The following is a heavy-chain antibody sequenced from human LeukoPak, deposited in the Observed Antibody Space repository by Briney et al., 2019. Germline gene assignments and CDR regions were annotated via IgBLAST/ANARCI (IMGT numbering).Heavy chain of an antibody. V-gene: IGHV4-4*09. D-gene: IGHD2-15*01. CDR2: IYTSGST. Sequence: PSETLSLTCTVSGGSISSYYWSWIRQPPGKGLEWIGYIYTSGSTNYNPSLKSRVTISVDTSKNQFSLKLSSMTAADTAVYYCARHSPLGSNWFDPWGQGTLVTVSS. J-gene: IGHJ5*02. CDR1: GGSISSYY. CDR3: ARHSPLGSNWFDP.